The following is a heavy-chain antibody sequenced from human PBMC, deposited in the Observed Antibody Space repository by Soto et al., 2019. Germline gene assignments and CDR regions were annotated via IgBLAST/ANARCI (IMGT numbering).Heavy chain of an antibody. CDR2: ISGSGAGT. CDR1: GFTFSSSA. Sequence: GGCLRLSCTASGFTFSSSAMSWVRQAPGRGLEWVSGISGSGAGTYYADSVKGRFTISRDNSKNTLYLQMSGLRVEDTAVYYCAKGPTIFGAVISFDYYYGMYVWGQGTPVTVSS. J-gene: IGHJ6*02. CDR3: AKGPTIFGAVISFDYYYGMYV. D-gene: IGHD3-3*01. V-gene: IGHV3-23*01.